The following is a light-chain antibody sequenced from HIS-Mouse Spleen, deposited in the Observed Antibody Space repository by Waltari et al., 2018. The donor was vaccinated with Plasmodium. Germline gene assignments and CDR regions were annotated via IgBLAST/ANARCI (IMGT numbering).Light chain of an antibody. Sequence: DTQMTQSTSSLSVSLGDRGTITCRAGQSIRSYLNWYKQKPGKAPKLLIYAASSLQSRVPSSGSGSESGTDFTRTISGLRADDCATGYGPQSYSIGKFGQGPKVAIK. CDR1: QSIRSY. CDR2: AAS. J-gene: IGKJ1*01. V-gene: IGKV1-39*01. CDR3: PQSYSIGK.